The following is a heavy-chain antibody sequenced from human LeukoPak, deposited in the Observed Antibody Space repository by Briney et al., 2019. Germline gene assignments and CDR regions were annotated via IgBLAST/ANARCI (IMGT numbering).Heavy chain of an antibody. CDR2: ISYDGRNT. V-gene: IGHV3-30*01. CDR1: GFIFSSSA. Sequence: PGRSLRLSCVASGFIFSSSAFHWYRQAPGKGLERVAVISYDGRNTYYADSVKGRSTISRVNSMNTLYLQMDSLRDEDTAVYYCARELVGGAGYWGQGTLVIVSS. CDR3: ARELVGGAGY. J-gene: IGHJ4*02. D-gene: IGHD1-26*01.